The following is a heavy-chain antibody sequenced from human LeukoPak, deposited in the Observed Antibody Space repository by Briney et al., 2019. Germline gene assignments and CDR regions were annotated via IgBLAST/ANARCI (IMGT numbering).Heavy chain of an antibody. V-gene: IGHV5-51*01. CDR2: IYPGDSET. Sequence: PGESLKISCKDSGNKFTNYWIGWVRQIPGKGLEWMGIIYPGDSETRYSPSFQGQVTISADKSINTAYLQWSSLKASDTAMYYCARGSGWYFDYWGQGTLVTVSS. CDR3: ARGSGWYFDY. D-gene: IGHD2-15*01. CDR1: GNKFTNYW. J-gene: IGHJ4*02.